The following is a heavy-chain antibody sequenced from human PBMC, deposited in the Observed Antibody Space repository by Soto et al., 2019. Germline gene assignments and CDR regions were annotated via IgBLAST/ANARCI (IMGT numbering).Heavy chain of an antibody. CDR1: GGTFSSYT. CDR3: ARDPPPVAGGYYYYGMDV. D-gene: IGHD6-19*01. V-gene: IGHV1-69*08. Sequence: QVQLVQSGAEVKKPGSSVKVSCKASGGTFSSYTISWVRQAPGQGLEWMGRIIPILGIANYAQKFQGRVTITADKSTSTAYMELSSLRSEETAVYYCARDPPPVAGGYYYYGMDVWGQGTTVTVSS. CDR2: IIPILGIA. J-gene: IGHJ6*02.